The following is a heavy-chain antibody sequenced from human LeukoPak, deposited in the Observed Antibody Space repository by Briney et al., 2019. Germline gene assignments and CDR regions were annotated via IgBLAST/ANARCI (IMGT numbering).Heavy chain of an antibody. V-gene: IGHV3-48*02. J-gene: IGHJ4*02. CDR3: ARDGEGSGSSAY. CDR1: GFTFSSYS. D-gene: IGHD3-10*01. Sequence: GGSLRLSCAASGFTFSSYSMNWVRQAPGKGLEWVSYISSSSTIYYADSVKGRFTISRDNAKNSLYLQMNSLRDEDTAVYYCARDGEGSGSSAYWGQGTLVTVSS. CDR2: ISSSSTI.